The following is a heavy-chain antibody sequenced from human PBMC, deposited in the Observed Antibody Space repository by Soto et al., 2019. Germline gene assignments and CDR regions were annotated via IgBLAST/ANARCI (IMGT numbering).Heavy chain of an antibody. Sequence: SGGSLRLSCAASGFTFGSYSMNWVRQAPGKGLEWVSSISSSSSYIYYADSVKGRFTISRDNAKNSLYLQMNSLRAEDTAVYYCARDSGLQWLEYFDYWGQGTLVTVSS. V-gene: IGHV3-21*01. CDR3: ARDSGLQWLEYFDY. J-gene: IGHJ4*02. D-gene: IGHD5-12*01. CDR1: GFTFGSYS. CDR2: ISSSSSYI.